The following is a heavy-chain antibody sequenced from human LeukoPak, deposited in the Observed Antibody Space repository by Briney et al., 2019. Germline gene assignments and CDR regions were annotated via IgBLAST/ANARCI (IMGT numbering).Heavy chain of an antibody. CDR2: INPNSGGT. CDR3: ARGSSTSCYGVCYYYYYMDV. D-gene: IGHD2-2*01. V-gene: IGHV1-2*02. J-gene: IGHJ6*03. Sequence: ASVKVACKASGYTFTGYYMHWVRQAPGQGLEWMGWINPNSGGTNYAQKFQGRVTMTRDTSISTAYMELSRLRSDDTAVYYCARGSSTSCYGVCYYYYYMDVWGKGTTVTIS. CDR1: GYTFTGYY.